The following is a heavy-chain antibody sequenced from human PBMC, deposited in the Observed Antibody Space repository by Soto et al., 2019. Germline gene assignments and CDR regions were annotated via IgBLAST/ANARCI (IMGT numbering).Heavy chain of an antibody. Sequence: PGGSLRLSCAASGFTFSSYGMHWVRQAPGKGLEWVAVIWYDGSNKYYADSVKGRFTISRDNSKNSLYLQMNSLRTEDTALYYCAKDMTNYDILTGYYWPQIDYWGQGTLVTVSS. CDR1: GFTFSSYG. CDR3: AKDMTNYDILTGYYWPQIDY. D-gene: IGHD3-9*01. J-gene: IGHJ4*02. CDR2: IWYDGSNK. V-gene: IGHV3-33*03.